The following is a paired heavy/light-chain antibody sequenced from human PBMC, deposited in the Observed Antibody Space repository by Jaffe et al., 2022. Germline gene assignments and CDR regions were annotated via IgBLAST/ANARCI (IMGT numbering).Light chain of an antibody. Sequence: SLDLTQPPSVSVSPGQTASITCSGHKLGTVYTAWYQQRSGQSPVVVIFEDNKRPSGIPERFSGSNSGNTATLTISGTQPADEADYYCQAWDSDRVIFGGGTTLTVL. V-gene: IGLV3-1*01. J-gene: IGLJ2*01. CDR2: EDN. CDR1: KLGTVY. CDR3: QAWDSDRVI.
Heavy chain of an antibody. CDR2: IYPDDSKT. CDR3: ARRMPEDFLFVSVHHYYYMDV. V-gene: IGHV5-51*03. J-gene: IGHJ6*03. CDR1: GYRFPNFW. Sequence: EVQLVQSGPQVKKPGETLKVSCKGSGYRFPNFWIVWVRQVPGKGLEWMGSIYPDDSKTRYSLSFEGQVTISVDKSNNTAYLQWNSLKASDTALYFCARRMPEDFLFVSVHHYYYMDVWGKGTTVTVSS. D-gene: IGHD3-10*02.